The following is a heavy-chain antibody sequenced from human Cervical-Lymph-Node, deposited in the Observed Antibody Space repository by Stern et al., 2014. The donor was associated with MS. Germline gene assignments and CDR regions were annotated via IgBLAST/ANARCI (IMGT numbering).Heavy chain of an antibody. CDR2: ISYDGSNK. CDR3: AKDGSIAVAGTGFDY. D-gene: IGHD6-19*01. CDR1: GFTFSSYG. V-gene: IGHV3-30*18. Sequence: QVQLGQSGGGVVQPGRSLRLSCAASGFTFSSYGMHWVRQAPGKGLAWVAVISYDGSNKYYADSVKGRFTISRDNSKNTLYLQMNSLRAEDTAVYYCAKDGSIAVAGTGFDYWGQGTLVTVSS. J-gene: IGHJ4*02.